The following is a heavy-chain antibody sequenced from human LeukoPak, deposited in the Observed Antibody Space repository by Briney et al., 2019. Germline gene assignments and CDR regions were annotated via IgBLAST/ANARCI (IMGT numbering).Heavy chain of an antibody. CDR1: GFTFTDFA. Sequence: GGSLRLSCAASGFTFTDFAMNWVRQAPGKGLEWVSGIGGGGTNTDYADSVKGRFTISRDNSKNTLTRQMSSLRADDTAVYFCAKDARGYHRPIDHWGQGILVTVSS. CDR3: AKDARGYHRPIDH. CDR2: IGGGGTNT. D-gene: IGHD3-22*01. V-gene: IGHV3-23*01. J-gene: IGHJ4*02.